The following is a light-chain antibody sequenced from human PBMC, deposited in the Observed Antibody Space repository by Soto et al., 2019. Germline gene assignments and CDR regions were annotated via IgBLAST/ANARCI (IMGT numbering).Light chain of an antibody. CDR2: WAS. CDR1: QSVLYSSNNKNY. CDR3: QQYYSTPT. Sequence: DIVMTQSPDSLAVSLGERATINCKSSQSVLYSSNNKNYLAWYQQKPGQPPKLLIYWASTRESGVPDRFSGSGSGTDFTLTISRLQAEDVAVYSFQQYYSTPTFGPGTKVDIK. J-gene: IGKJ3*01. V-gene: IGKV4-1*01.